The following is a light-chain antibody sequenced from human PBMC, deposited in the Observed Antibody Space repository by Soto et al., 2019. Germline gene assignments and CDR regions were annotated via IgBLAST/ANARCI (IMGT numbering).Light chain of an antibody. CDR2: HAS. CDR3: QQYNSYRT. V-gene: IGKV3-15*01. J-gene: IGKJ1*01. CDR1: QNIRRN. Sequence: ENVLTQSPATLSVSPGERGTLSCRASQNIRRNLAWYQQKPGQAPRLLIYHASTRATGIPARFTGGGSGTEFTLTISSLQSEDFALYYCQQYNSYRTFGQGTKVEIK.